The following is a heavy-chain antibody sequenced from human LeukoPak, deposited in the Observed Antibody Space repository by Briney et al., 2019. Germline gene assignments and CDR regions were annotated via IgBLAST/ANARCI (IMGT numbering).Heavy chain of an antibody. D-gene: IGHD3-10*01. J-gene: IGHJ4*02. CDR3: AKDGYYGSGSFPDY. CDR1: GFTFSSYG. V-gene: IGHV3-30*18. Sequence: GRSLRLSCGAPGFTFSSYGMHWVRQAPGKGLEWVAALSHDGSNEYYADSVKGRFTISRDNSKNTLYLQMNSLRAEDRAVYYCAKDGYYGSGSFPDYWGQGTLVTVSS. CDR2: LSHDGSNE.